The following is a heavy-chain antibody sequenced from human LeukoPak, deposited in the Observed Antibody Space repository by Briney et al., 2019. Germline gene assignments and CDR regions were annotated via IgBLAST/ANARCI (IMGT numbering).Heavy chain of an antibody. CDR2: INPSGGST. CDR1: GYTFTGYY. CDR3: ARSYSDWFFDY. D-gene: IGHD3-9*01. V-gene: IGHV1-46*01. Sequence: ASVKVSCKASGYTFTGYYIHWVRQAPGQGLEWMGIINPSGGSTSYAQKFQGRVTMTRDTSTSTVYMELSSLRSEDTAVYYCARSYSDWFFDYWGQGTLVTVSS. J-gene: IGHJ4*02.